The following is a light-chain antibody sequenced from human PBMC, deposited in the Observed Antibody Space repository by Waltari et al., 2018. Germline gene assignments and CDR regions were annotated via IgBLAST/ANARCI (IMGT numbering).Light chain of an antibody. V-gene: IGKV3-20*01. CDR1: QSVSSGY. Sequence: EIVLTQSPGTLSLSPGERATLSCRAGQSVSSGYLAWYQQKHGQAPRLLIYGASSRATGIPDRFSGSGSGIDFTLTINRLEPEDSGVYYCQQYGSSPPLTFGGGTKVEI. CDR3: QQYGSSPPLT. J-gene: IGKJ4*01. CDR2: GAS.